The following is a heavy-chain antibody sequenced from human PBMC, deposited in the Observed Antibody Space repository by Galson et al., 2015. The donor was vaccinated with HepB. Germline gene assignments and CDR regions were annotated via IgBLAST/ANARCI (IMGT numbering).Heavy chain of an antibody. CDR1: GGTFSTHT. J-gene: IGHJ4*02. CDR3: ANTKRLWELDS. D-gene: IGHD1-26*01. Sequence: SVKVSCKASGGTFSTHTLNWVRQAPGQGLEWVGRIIPIVGIANSAQDFQGRVTITADKATGTAYMELSSLRYDDTAIYYCANTKRLWELDSWGQGTLITVSS. CDR2: IIPIVGIA. V-gene: IGHV1-69*02.